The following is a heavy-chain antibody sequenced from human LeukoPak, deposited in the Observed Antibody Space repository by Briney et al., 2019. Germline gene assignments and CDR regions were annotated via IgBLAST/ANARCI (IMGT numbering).Heavy chain of an antibody. CDR1: GFTFSSYA. J-gene: IGHJ4*02. V-gene: IGHV3-23*01. Sequence: GGSLRLSCAASGFTFSSYAMRGVRQAPGEGLEWVSAISGSGGSTYYADTVKGRFTISRDNSKNTLYLQMNSLRAEDTAVYYCAKDRAVAAAVRRPSDYGGQGTLVTVSS. CDR3: AKDRAVAAAVRRPSDY. D-gene: IGHD6-13*01. CDR2: ISGSGGST.